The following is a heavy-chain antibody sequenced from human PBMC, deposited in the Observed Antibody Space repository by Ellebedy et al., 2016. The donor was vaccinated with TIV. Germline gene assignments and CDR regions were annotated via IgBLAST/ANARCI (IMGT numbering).Heavy chain of an antibody. Sequence: MPSETLSLTCAVPGGSISSSSWWSWVRQSPGQGLEWIGEIYHIGTTNYNPSLESRVTISMDKSNNQFSLRLTSVTVADTAVYFCARDGYSILRRFDTWGQGTLVTVSS. D-gene: IGHD5-12*01. J-gene: IGHJ4*02. CDR3: ARDGYSILRRFDT. V-gene: IGHV4-4*02. CDR1: GGSISSSSW. CDR2: IYHIGTT.